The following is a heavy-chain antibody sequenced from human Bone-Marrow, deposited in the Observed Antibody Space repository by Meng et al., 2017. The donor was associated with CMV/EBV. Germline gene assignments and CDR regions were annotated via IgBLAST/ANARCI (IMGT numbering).Heavy chain of an antibody. J-gene: IGHJ6*02. CDR2: ISGSGGST. CDR3: AKVVSIVVVPAGEDV. D-gene: IGHD2-2*01. CDR1: GFTFSSYA. V-gene: IGHV3-23*01. Sequence: GESLKISCAASGFTFSSYAMSWVRQAPGKGLEWVSAISGSGGSTYYADSVKGRFTISRDNSKNTLYLQMNSLRAEDTAVYYCAKVVSIVVVPAGEDVWGQGTTVTVSS.